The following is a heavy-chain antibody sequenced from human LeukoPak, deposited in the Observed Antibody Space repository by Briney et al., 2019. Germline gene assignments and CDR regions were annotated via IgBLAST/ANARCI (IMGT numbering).Heavy chain of an antibody. J-gene: IGHJ5*02. V-gene: IGHV3-23*01. CDR2: ISGSGGNT. CDR3: AKGFVVVVSATQSSWFDP. CDR1: GFTFGDYA. D-gene: IGHD2-21*01. Sequence: GGSLRLSCTASGFTFGDYAMSWVRQAPGKGLEWVSAISGSGGNTYYADSVKGRFTISRDNSKNTLYLQMNSLRAEDTAVYYCAKGFVVVVSATQSSWFDPWGQGTLVSVSS.